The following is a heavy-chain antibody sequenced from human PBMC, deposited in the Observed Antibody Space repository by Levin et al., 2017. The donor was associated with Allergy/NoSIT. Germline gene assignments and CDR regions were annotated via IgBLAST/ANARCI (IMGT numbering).Heavy chain of an antibody. D-gene: IGHD6-13*01. CDR3: ARGRVYGSWYFLNLRTTMGY. J-gene: IGHJ4*02. V-gene: IGHV4-34*01. Sequence: SQTLSLTCAVYGGSFSGYYWSWIRQPPGKGLEWIGEINHSGSTNYNPSLKSRVTISVDTSKNQFSLKLSSVTAADTAVYYCARGRVYGSWYFLNLRTTMGYWGQGTLVTVSS. CDR1: GGSFSGYY. CDR2: INHSGST.